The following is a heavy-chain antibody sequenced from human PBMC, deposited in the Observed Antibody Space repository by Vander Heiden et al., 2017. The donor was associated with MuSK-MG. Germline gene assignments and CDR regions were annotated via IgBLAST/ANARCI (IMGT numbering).Heavy chain of an antibody. Sequence: QVQLVQSGAEGKKPGASVKVSCKATGYSFTSYYMHGVRQAPGQGLEWMGIINPSGGSTSYAQKFQGRVTMTRDTSTSTVYMELSSLRSEDTAVYYCASGGELPKGYYYYGMDVWGQGTTVTVSS. D-gene: IGHD1-26*01. CDR1: GYSFTSYY. J-gene: IGHJ6*02. V-gene: IGHV1-46*03. CDR2: INPSGGST. CDR3: ASGGELPKGYYYYGMDV.